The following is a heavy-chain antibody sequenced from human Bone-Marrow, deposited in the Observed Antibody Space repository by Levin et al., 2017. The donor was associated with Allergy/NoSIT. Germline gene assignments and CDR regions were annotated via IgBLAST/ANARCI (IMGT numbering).Heavy chain of an antibody. CDR1: EFTFTNYW. V-gene: IGHV3-7*01. Sequence: GESLKISCAAFEFTFTNYWMSWVRQTPGKGLEWVANIKPDGSEKYYVDSVKGRFSISRDNAKNSLYLQMNSLRVEDTAVYYCARGAGYRYGSDYWGQGTLVTVSS. CDR3: ARGAGYRYGSDY. D-gene: IGHD5-18*01. CDR2: IKPDGSEK. J-gene: IGHJ4*02.